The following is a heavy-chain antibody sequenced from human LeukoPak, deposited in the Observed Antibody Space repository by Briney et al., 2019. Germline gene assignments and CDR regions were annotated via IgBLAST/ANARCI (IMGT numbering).Heavy chain of an antibody. V-gene: IGHV1-2*02. D-gene: IGHD3-10*01. CDR1: GYTFSDYY. J-gene: IGHJ4*02. CDR3: ARPDYYGSGSYYFS. Sequence: ASVKVSCKASGYTFSDYYMHWGRQAPGQGPEWMGWINPSSGGTNYAPKFQGRVTMTRDTSITTAYMELSRLRSDDTAVYYCARPDYYGSGSYYFSWGQGTLVTVSS. CDR2: INPSSGGT.